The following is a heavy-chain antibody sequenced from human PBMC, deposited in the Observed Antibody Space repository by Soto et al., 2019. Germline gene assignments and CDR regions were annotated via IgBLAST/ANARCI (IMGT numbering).Heavy chain of an antibody. D-gene: IGHD4-17*01. J-gene: IGHJ4*02. Sequence: SESLSLTCTVSGVSCSSRSFYWAWILQPPGKGLEWIGFGSYSGTTNYKPSLKSRVTISVDTSRSQISLKVSSLTAADTAVYYCARGATVTQYDYWGQGTLVTVSS. CDR1: GVSCSSRSFY. V-gene: IGHV4-61*01. CDR2: GSYSGTT. CDR3: ARGATVTQYDY.